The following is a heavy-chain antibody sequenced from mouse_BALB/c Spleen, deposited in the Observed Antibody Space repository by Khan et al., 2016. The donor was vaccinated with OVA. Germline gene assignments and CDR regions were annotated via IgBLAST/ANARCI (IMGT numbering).Heavy chain of an antibody. J-gene: IGHJ2*01. CDR1: GFTFSRFG. CDR3: ARGSNFDY. V-gene: IGHV5-17*02. CDR2: ISSGSSTL. Sequence: EVELVESGGGLVQPGGSRKLSCAASGFTFSRFGMHWVRQAPEKGLEWVAYISSGSSTLYYADTVKGRFTISRDNPKNTLFLQMTRLRSEDTARDYCARGSNFDYWGQGTTLTVSS.